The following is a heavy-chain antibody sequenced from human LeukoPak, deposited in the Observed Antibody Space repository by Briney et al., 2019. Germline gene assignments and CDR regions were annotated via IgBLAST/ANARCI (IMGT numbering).Heavy chain of an antibody. CDR3: AKQSTARSLGE. D-gene: IGHD6-6*01. J-gene: IGHJ4*02. V-gene: IGHV3-23*01. CDR2: ISVSGDRT. CDR1: GFTFSNFA. Sequence: PGGSLSLSCAASGFTFSNFAMSWLRQSPGKGLEWVSGISVSGDRTYYVDSGRGLFTNSRGNSKNPLYLQMNNLSGDDNAVYYCAKQSTARSLGEGGQGTLVTVSS.